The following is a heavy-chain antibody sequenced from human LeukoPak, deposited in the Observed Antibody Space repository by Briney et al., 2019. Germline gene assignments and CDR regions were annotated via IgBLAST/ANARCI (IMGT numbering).Heavy chain of an antibody. J-gene: IGHJ5*02. Sequence: ASVKVSCKSVGYSFADHNMYWVRLAPGQGLEWVGWINPKSGGTIYAQRFQGRVTLTRDTSTSTVYMEVSRLKSDDTAVYYCARLRSPNYDILNGLFPPAPLDPWGQGTLVTVSS. CDR1: GYSFADHN. D-gene: IGHD3-9*01. CDR3: ARLRSPNYDILNGLFPPAPLDP. V-gene: IGHV1-2*02. CDR2: INPKSGGT.